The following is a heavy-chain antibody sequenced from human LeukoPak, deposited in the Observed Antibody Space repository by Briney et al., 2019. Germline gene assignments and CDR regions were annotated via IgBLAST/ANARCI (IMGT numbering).Heavy chain of an antibody. CDR2: ISNDGGGI. D-gene: IGHD3-22*01. CDR3: AKGSSGYFFDL. V-gene: IGHV3-23*01. Sequence: GGSLRLSCAASGFIFNNYGLVWVRQAPGKGLEWVSAISNDGGGITYADFVKGRFSVSRDNSKNTLFLQMNSLRAEDTALYYCAKGSSGYFFDLWGQGTLVTVSS. J-gene: IGHJ4*02. CDR1: GFIFNNYG.